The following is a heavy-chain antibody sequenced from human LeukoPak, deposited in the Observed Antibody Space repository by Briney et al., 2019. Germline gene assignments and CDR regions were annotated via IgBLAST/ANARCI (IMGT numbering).Heavy chain of an antibody. CDR3: AKVTVRITMVRGASPLDY. CDR2: ISGSGGST. V-gene: IGHV3-23*01. CDR1: GFTFSSYA. D-gene: IGHD3-10*01. J-gene: IGHJ4*02. Sequence: PGGSLRLSCAASGFTFSSYAMSWVRQAPGKGLEWVSAISGSGGSTYYADSVKGRFTISRDNSKNTLYLQMNSLRAEDTAVYYCAKVTVRITMVRGASPLDYWGQGPLVTVSS.